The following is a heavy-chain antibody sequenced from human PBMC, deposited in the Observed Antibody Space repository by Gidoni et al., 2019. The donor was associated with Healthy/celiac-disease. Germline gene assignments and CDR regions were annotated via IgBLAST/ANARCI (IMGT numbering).Heavy chain of an antibody. CDR3: ARVYSSTQGYYFDY. CDR2: IIPILGTA. CDR1: GGTFSSYA. J-gene: IGHJ4*02. D-gene: IGHD6-13*01. Sequence: QVQLVQSRAEVKKPRSSVKVSCKAAGGTFSSYAISWVRQAPGQGLEWMGGIIPILGTANYAQKFQGRVTITADESTSTAYMELSSLRSEDTAVYYCARVYSSTQGYYFDYFGQGTLVTVPS. V-gene: IGHV1-69*01.